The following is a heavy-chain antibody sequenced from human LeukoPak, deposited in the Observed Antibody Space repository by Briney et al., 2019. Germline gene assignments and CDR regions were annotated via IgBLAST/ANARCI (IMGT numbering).Heavy chain of an antibody. Sequence: SQTLSLTCTVSGDSFSSGRYYWSWIRQPSGKGLECIGYIYYSGSTYYNPSLKSRISISLDTSKNQFSLKLSSVTAADTAMYYCARGPAGSYFHVPDYWGQGTQVTVSS. CDR3: ARGPAGSYFHVPDY. CDR2: IYYSGST. V-gene: IGHV4-31*03. CDR1: GDSFSSGRYY. J-gene: IGHJ4*02. D-gene: IGHD3-10*01.